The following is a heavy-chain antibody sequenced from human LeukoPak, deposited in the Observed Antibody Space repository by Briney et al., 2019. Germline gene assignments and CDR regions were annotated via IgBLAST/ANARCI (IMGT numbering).Heavy chain of an antibody. Sequence: GESLKISCKGSGYTFTNYWIGWVRQMPGKGLEWLGIIYPGDSDTRYSPSFQGQVTISADKSITTAYLQWSSLKASDSAVYYCARLQDYYGSGSYYNGLGYWGQGTLVTVS. D-gene: IGHD3-10*01. CDR1: GYTFTNYW. CDR2: IYPGDSDT. V-gene: IGHV5-51*01. J-gene: IGHJ4*02. CDR3: ARLQDYYGSGSYYNGLGY.